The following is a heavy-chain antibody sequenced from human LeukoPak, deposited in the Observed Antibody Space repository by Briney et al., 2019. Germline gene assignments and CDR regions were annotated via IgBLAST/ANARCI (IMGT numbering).Heavy chain of an antibody. CDR2: IYYSGST. CDR1: GGSISSSSYY. D-gene: IGHD5-18*01. V-gene: IGHV4-39*01. CDR3: ASRKRPIQLWAPGAFDI. J-gene: IGHJ3*02. Sequence: SETLSLTCTVSGGSISSSSYYWGWIRQPPGKGLEWIGSIYYSGSTYYNPSLKSRVTISVDTSKNQFSLKLSSVTAADTAVYYCASRKRPIQLWAPGAFDIWGQGTMVTVSS.